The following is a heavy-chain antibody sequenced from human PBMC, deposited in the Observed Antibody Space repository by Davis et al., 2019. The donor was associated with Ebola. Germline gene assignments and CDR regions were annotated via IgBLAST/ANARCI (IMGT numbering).Heavy chain of an antibody. Sequence: KVSCKGSGYNFAKYWIGWVRQMPGKGLDWMGIIYPGDSDTRYSPSFQGQVTISADKSINTAYLQWSSLKASDTAIYYCARGPATRWYFDLWGRGTLVTVSS. D-gene: IGHD2-15*01. CDR3: ARGPATRWYFDL. CDR1: GYNFAKYW. J-gene: IGHJ2*01. CDR2: IYPGDSDT. V-gene: IGHV5-51*01.